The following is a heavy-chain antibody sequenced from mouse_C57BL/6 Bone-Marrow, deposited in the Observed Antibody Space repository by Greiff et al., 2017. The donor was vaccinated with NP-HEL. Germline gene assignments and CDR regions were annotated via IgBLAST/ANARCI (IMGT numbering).Heavy chain of an antibody. J-gene: IGHJ4*01. CDR3: ARLRGSSYEDYAMDY. Sequence: EVKLMESGGGLVQPGESLKLSCESNEYEFPSHDMSWVRKTPEKRLELVAAINSDGGSTYYPDTMERRFIISRDNTKKTLYLQMSSLRSEDTALYYCARLRGSSYEDYAMDYWGQGTSVTVSS. CDR1: EYEFPSHD. V-gene: IGHV5-2*01. D-gene: IGHD1-1*01. CDR2: INSDGGST.